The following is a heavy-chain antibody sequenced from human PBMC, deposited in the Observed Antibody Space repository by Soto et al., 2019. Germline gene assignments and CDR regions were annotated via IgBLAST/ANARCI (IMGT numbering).Heavy chain of an antibody. J-gene: IGHJ4*01. CDR2: ICADGGST. D-gene: IGHD2-8*01. CDR1: GLTFSNYD. CDR3: ARAFCTNGVCYYFFDY. Sequence: GGSLRLSCAASGLTFSNYDMTWVRQAPGKGLEWVAVICADGGSTYYGDSVKGRFTISRDNSKNTLYLQMSSLRAEDTAVYYCARAFCTNGVCYYFFDYWAHGTLVTVSS. V-gene: IGHV3-23*01.